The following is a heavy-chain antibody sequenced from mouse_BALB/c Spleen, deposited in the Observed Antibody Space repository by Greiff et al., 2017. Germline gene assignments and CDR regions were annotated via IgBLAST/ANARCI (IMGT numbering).Heavy chain of an antibody. Sequence: QVQLKQSGAELVRPGVSVKISCKGSGYTFTDYAMHWVKQSHAKSLEWIGVISTYYGDASYNQKFKGKATMTVDKSSSTAYMELARLTSEDSAIYYCARGGYYGNPFAYWGQGTLVTVSA. J-gene: IGHJ3*01. CDR3: ARGGYYGNPFAY. CDR2: ISTYYGDA. V-gene: IGHV1S137*01. D-gene: IGHD2-1*01. CDR1: GYTFTDYA.